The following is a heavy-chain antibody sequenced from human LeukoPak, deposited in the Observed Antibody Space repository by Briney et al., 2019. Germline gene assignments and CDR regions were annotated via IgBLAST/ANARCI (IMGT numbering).Heavy chain of an antibody. J-gene: IGHJ4*02. CDR3: ARQTGSGLFILP. Sequence: NTSETLSLTCAVYGGSFSGFYCSWVRQPPAKGLEWIGEINHIGSTNYNPSLKSRVTISVDTSKNQFSLKLSSVTAADTAVYYCARQTGSGLFILPGGQGTLVTVSS. CDR2: INHIGST. V-gene: IGHV4-34*01. D-gene: IGHD3/OR15-3a*01. CDR1: GGSFSGFY.